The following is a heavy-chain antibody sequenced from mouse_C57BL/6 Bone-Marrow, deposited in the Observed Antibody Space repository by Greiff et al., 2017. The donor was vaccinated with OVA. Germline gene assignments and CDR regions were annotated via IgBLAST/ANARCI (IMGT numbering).Heavy chain of an antibody. CDR1: GYTFTSYW. J-gene: IGHJ2*01. CDR2: IDPSDSYT. D-gene: IGHD2-2*01. V-gene: IGHV1-50*01. Sequence: QVQLQQPGAELVKPGASVKLSCKASGYTFTSYWMQWVKQRPGQGLEWIGEIDPSDSYTNYNQKFKGKATLTVDTSSSTAYMQLSSLTSEDSAVYYCARLGYDGGDYWGQGTTLTVSS. CDR3: ARLGYDGGDY.